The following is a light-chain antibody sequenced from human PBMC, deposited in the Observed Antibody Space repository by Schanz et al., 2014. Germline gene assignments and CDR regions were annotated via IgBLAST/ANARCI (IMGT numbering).Light chain of an antibody. CDR3: QQTYSTTIT. CDR2: SAS. Sequence: DIQMTQSPASLSASVGDRVTISCRASQNIFSYLNWYQQKPGKAPILLIYSASRLQSGVPSRFSGSGSGTDFTLTIASLQPEDFATYYCQQTYSTTITFGQGTRLEI. V-gene: IGKV1-39*01. CDR1: QNIFSY. J-gene: IGKJ5*01.